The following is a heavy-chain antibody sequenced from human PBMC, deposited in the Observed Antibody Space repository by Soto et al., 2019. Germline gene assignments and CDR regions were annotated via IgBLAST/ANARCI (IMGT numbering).Heavy chain of an antibody. Sequence: EVHLVESGGGLVQPGGSLGLSCAASGFTFSSYSMNWVRQAPGKGLEWVSYISSSSSTIYYADSVKGRFTISRDNAKNSLYLQMNSLRDEDTAVYYCASDSSGWGPDGDYWGQGTLVTVSS. J-gene: IGHJ4*02. D-gene: IGHD6-19*01. CDR1: GFTFSSYS. CDR3: ASDSSGWGPDGDY. CDR2: ISSSSSTI. V-gene: IGHV3-48*02.